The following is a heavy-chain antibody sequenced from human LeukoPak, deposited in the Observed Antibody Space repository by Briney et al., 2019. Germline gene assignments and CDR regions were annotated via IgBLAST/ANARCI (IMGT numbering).Heavy chain of an antibody. CDR3: ARIYDFWSGYPQYYFDY. CDR2: IYPGDSDT. J-gene: IGHJ4*02. Sequence: GESLKISCKGSGYSLTSYWIGWVRQMPGKGLEWMGVIYPGDSDTRYSPSFQGQVTLSADKSISTAYLQWSSLKASDTAMYYCARIYDFWSGYPQYYFDYWGQGTLVTVSS. CDR1: GYSLTSYW. D-gene: IGHD3-3*01. V-gene: IGHV5-51*01.